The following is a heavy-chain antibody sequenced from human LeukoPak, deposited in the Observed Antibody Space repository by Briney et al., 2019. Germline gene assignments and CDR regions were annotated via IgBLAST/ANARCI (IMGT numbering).Heavy chain of an antibody. D-gene: IGHD6-13*01. V-gene: IGHV1-18*01. CDR2: ISVYNGVT. CDR3: ARVWYPPDCFDI. Sequence: GASVKVSCKASGYTFTCYGITWVRQAPGQGLDWVGWISVYNGVTNFAQKFQGRVTMTTDTSTNTAYMELRSLRSDDTAVYYCARVWYPPDCFDIWGQGTMVTVSS. J-gene: IGHJ3*02. CDR1: GYTFTCYG.